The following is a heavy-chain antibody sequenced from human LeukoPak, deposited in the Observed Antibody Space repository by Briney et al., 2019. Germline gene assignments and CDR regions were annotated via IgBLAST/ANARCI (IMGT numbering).Heavy chain of an antibody. D-gene: IGHD3-9*01. CDR1: GLTFSSYA. J-gene: IGHJ4*02. V-gene: IGHV3-30*04. Sequence: GGSLRLSCAASGLTFSSYAMHWVRQAPGKGLEWVAVISYDGGNKYYADSVKGRFTISRDNSKNTLYLQMNSLRAEDTAVYYCARDRGRLVNDYWGQGTLVTVSS. CDR3: ARDRGRLVNDY. CDR2: ISYDGGNK.